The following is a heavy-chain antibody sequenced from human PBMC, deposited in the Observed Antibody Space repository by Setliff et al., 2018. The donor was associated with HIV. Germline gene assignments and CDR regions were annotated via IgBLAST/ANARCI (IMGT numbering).Heavy chain of an antibody. J-gene: IGHJ4*02. CDR1: AVSISSGTYY. CDR3: ARLSGGMVPNY. CDR2: VHYSGST. V-gene: IGHV4-39*01. D-gene: IGHD3-10*01. Sequence: SETLSLTCAVSAVSISSGTYYWGWIRQPPGKGLEWIGSVHYSGSTYHNPSLNSRATTSIDTPKNQFSLKLNSVTAADTAVYYCARLSGGMVPNYWGPGTLVTVSS.